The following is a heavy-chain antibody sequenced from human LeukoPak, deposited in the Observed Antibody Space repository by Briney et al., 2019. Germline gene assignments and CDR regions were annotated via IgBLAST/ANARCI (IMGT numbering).Heavy chain of an antibody. CDR1: GFTFSDYY. D-gene: IGHD2-2*01. CDR3: ARDHGYCSSTSCYGEVEAYGMDV. V-gene: IGHV3-11*05. J-gene: IGHJ6*02. Sequence: GGSLRLSCAASGFTFSDYYMSWIRQAPGKGLEWVSYISSSSSYTNYADSVKGRFTISRDNAKNSLYLQMNSLRAEDTAVYYCARDHGYCSSTSCYGEVEAYGMDVWGQGTTVTVSS. CDR2: ISSSSSYT.